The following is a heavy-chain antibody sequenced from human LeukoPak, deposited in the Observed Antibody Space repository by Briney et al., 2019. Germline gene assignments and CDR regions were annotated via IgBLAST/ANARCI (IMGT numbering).Heavy chain of an antibody. D-gene: IGHD5-12*01. CDR3: ARDLVGFVDIVATITPSVWFDP. J-gene: IGHJ5*02. Sequence: ASVKVSCKASNYTFTSHDISWVRQAPGQGLEWMGWISPYTGNTKYAQKFQGRVTMTTDTSTSTAYMELRSLRSDDTAVYYCARDLVGFVDIVATITPSVWFDPWGQGTLVTVSS. CDR2: ISPYTGNT. CDR1: NYTFTSHD. V-gene: IGHV1-18*01.